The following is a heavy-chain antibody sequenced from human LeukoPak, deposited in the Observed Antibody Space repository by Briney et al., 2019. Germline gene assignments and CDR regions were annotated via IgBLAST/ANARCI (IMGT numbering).Heavy chain of an antibody. CDR2: IYSGGST. Sequence: GGSPRPSCAASGFTVSSNYMSWVRQAPGKGLEWVSVIYSGGSTYYADSVKGRFTISRDNSKNTLYLQMNSLRAEDTAVYFCATPLYWGQGTLVTVSS. J-gene: IGHJ4*02. CDR3: ATPLY. V-gene: IGHV3-53*01. CDR1: GFTVSSNY.